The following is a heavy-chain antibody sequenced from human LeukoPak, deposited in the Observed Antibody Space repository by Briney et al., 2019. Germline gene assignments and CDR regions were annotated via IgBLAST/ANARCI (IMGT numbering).Heavy chain of an antibody. CDR2: ISDGGGGT. V-gene: IGHV3-23*01. CDR3: ARKNSMILTNWFDP. Sequence: GGSLRLSCAASGFTFSSYGMSWVRQAPGKGLEWVSTISDGGGGTYYADSVKGRFSISRDNSKNTLYLQMNSLRAEDTAVYYCARKNSMILTNWFDPWGQGTLVTVSS. J-gene: IGHJ5*02. D-gene: IGHD3-22*01. CDR1: GFTFSSYG.